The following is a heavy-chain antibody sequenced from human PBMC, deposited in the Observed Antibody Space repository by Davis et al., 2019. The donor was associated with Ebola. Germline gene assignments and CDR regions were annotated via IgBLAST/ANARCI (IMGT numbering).Heavy chain of an antibody. V-gene: IGHV3-48*04. J-gene: IGHJ4*02. Sequence: GESLKISCAASGFTFSSYSMNWVRQAPGKGLDWISYISIDSGTIYYADSVKGRFTISRDDAKNSLYLQMNSLRADDTAMYYCLGRSFDYWGQGTLVTVSS. CDR2: ISIDSGTI. CDR1: GFTFSSYS. CDR3: LGRSFDY.